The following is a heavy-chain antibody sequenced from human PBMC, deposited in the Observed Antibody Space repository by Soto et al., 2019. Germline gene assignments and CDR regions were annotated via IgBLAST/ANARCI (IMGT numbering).Heavy chain of an antibody. Sequence: GGSLRLSCATSGFTFSSYEMNWVRQAPGKGLEWVSYISSSGSTIYYADSVKGRFTISRDNAKNSLYLQMDSLRAEDTAVYYCARDQEAGSFFPYYYGMDVWGQGATVTVSS. CDR3: ARDQEAGSFFPYYYGMDV. CDR1: GFTFSSYE. V-gene: IGHV3-48*03. D-gene: IGHD6-13*01. CDR2: ISSSGSTI. J-gene: IGHJ6*02.